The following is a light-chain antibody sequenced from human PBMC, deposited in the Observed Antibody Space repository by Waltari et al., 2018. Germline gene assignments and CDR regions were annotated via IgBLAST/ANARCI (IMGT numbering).Light chain of an antibody. CDR1: QSVLYSSSNKSY. J-gene: IGKJ1*01. V-gene: IGKV4-1*01. Sequence: DIVMTQSPHSLAVSLGERATINCKSSQSVLYSSSNKSYLTWYQQKPGQPPKLLIYWASTRESGVPDRFSGSGSGTDFTLTISSLQAEDVAVYYCHQYYSTPWTFGQGTKVEIK. CDR3: HQYYSTPWT. CDR2: WAS.